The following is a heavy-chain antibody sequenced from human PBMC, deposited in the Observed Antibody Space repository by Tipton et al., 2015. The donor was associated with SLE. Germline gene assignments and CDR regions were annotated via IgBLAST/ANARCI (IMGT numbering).Heavy chain of an antibody. CDR2: ISGSGGTT. V-gene: IGHV3-23*01. Sequence: SLRLSCAASKFTFSTYGMNWVRQAPGKGLEWVAVISGSGGTTYYADSVKGRFTISRDNSKNTLYLQMNSLRAEDTAVYYCAKDFSSSSYYFDYWGQGTLVTVSS. J-gene: IGHJ4*02. D-gene: IGHD6-6*01. CDR1: KFTFSTYG. CDR3: AKDFSSSSYYFDY.